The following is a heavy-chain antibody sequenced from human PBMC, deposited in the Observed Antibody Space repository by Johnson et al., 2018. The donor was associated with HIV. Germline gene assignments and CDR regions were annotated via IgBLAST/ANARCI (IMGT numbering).Heavy chain of an antibody. CDR1: GFTFSTYA. D-gene: IGHD5-18*01. J-gene: IGHJ3*01. V-gene: IGHV3-30*04. CDR2: ISYDGSNT. CDR3: ARPYSEYIYAAFSL. Sequence: QVQLVESGGGVVQPGRSLRLSCAASGFTFSTYAMHWVRQAPGKGLAWVAVISYDGSNTYFADSVKGRFTISRDNSKNTLYLQMNSLRAEDTAVYYCARPYSEYIYAAFSLWGQGTMVTVSS.